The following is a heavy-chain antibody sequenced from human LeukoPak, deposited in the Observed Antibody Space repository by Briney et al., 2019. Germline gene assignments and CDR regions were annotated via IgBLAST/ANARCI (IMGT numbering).Heavy chain of an antibody. D-gene: IGHD5-18*01. J-gene: IGHJ4*02. V-gene: IGHV4-59*01. CDR2: IYYSGST. CDR3: ARGGYSYVKGIDY. CDR1: GDSISSYY. Sequence: SETLSLTCTVSGDSISSYYWSWIRQPPGKGLEWVGYIYYSGSTYYNPSLKSRVTMSVDTSKNQFSLKLSSMTAADTAVYYCARGGYSYVKGIDYWGQGTLVTVSS.